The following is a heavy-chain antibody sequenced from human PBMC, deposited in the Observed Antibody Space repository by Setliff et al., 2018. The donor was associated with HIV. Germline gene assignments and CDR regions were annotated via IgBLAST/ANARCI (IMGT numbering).Heavy chain of an antibody. V-gene: IGHV4-38-2*01. J-gene: IGHJ4*02. D-gene: IGHD2-21*01. CDR3: ALRRYSSWARFDS. CDR1: GYSISSGYY. CDR2: IYHSGTT. Sequence: SETLSLTCAVSGYSISSGYYWGWIRQPPGKGLEWVGSIYHSGTTYYNPSLKSRVTISVDTSKNQFSLKLTSMTAADTAVYYCALRRYSSWARFDSWGQGTLVTVSS.